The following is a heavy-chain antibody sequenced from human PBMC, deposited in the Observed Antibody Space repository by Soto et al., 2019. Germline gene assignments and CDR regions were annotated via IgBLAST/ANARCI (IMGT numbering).Heavy chain of an antibody. J-gene: IGHJ4*02. V-gene: IGHV3-23*01. CDR1: GFTFSTFY. CDR2: IRGVAGST. CDR3: VKGAWLGY. Sequence: PGGSLILSCAASGFTFSTFYITWARQAPGKGLEWVSLIRGVAGSTHYPDSVKGRFTISKDTSNNVLYLEMNSLCVDYTAVYFCVKGAWLGYWGEGNMVTGSS.